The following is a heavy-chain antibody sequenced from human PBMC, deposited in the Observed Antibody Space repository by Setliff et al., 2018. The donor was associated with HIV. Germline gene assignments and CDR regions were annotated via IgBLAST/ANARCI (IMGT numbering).Heavy chain of an antibody. CDR1: GGSISSYY. CDR3: ARSPRIGVAGEFEY. CDR2: IYTSGSV. Sequence: PSETLSLTCTVSGGSISSYYWSWIRQPPGKGLEWIGYIYTSGSVNYNPSLNSRVTISVDTSKNQFSLKVNSVTAADTAVYYCARSPRIGVAGEFEYWGQGTLDTVSS. V-gene: IGHV4-4*09. D-gene: IGHD6-19*01. J-gene: IGHJ4*02.